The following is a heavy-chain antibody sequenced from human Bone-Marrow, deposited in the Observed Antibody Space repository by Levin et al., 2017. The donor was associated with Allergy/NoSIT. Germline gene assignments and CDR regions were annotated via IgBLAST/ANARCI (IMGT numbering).Heavy chain of an antibody. D-gene: IGHD3-9*01. CDR2: IYWDDDK. J-gene: IGHJ5*02. CDR1: GFSLSTSGVG. V-gene: IGHV2-5*02. CDR3: AHAMYYDILTGYGGFDP. Sequence: SGPTLVKPTQTLTLTCTFSGFSLSTSGVGVGWIRQPPGKALEWLALIYWDDDKRYSPSLKSRPTITKDTSKNQVVLTMTNMDPVDTATYYCAHAMYYDILTGYGGFDPWGQGTLVTVSS.